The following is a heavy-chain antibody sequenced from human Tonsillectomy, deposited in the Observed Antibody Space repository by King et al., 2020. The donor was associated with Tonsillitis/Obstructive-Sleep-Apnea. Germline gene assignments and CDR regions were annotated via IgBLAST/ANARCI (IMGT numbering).Heavy chain of an antibody. D-gene: IGHD7-27*01. Sequence: DVQLVESGGGLVKPGGSLRLSCAASGFTFSSYSMNWVRQAPGKGLEWVSSISSSSSYIYYAVSVKGRFTISRDNAKNSLYLQMNSLRAEDTAVYYCARISNWGSGYFDYWGQGTLVTVSS. V-gene: IGHV3-21*01. CDR2: ISSSSSYI. J-gene: IGHJ4*02. CDR1: GFTFSSYS. CDR3: ARISNWGSGYFDY.